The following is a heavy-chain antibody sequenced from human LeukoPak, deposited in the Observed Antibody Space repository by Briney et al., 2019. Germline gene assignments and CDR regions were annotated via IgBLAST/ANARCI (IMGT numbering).Heavy chain of an antibody. CDR2: INHSGST. CDR3: ARVSMIVGGVDY. V-gene: IGHV4-34*01. Sequence: SETLSLTCAVYGGSFSGYYWSWIRQPPGKGLEWIGEINHSGSTNYNPSLKSRVTISVDTSKNQFSLKLSSVTAADTAVYYCARVSMIVGGVDYWGQGTLVTVSS. CDR1: GGSFSGYY. D-gene: IGHD3-22*01. J-gene: IGHJ4*02.